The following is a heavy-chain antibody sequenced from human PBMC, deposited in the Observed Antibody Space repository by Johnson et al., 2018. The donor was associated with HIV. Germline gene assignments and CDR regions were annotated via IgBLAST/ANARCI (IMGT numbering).Heavy chain of an antibody. J-gene: IGHJ3*02. CDR2: ISSSGSTI. CDR1: GSTFSSYE. CDR3: ARAPGFSRAFDI. V-gene: IGHV3-48*03. Sequence: VQLVESGGGLVQPGGSLRPSCPASGSTFSSYEMNWVRQAPGRGLEWVSYISSSGSTISYADPVTGRFTISRDDSKNTLYLQMNRLTAEDTAVYYCARAPGFSRAFDIWGQGTMVTVSS. D-gene: IGHD3-10*01.